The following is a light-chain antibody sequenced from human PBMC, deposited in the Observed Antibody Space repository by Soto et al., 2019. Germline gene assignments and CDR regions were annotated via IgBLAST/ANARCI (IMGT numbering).Light chain of an antibody. CDR3: QQYGSSPWT. J-gene: IGKJ1*01. V-gene: IGKV3-20*01. Sequence: EIVLTQSPGTLSLSPGERATLSCRASQSVSSSYLACYQQKPGQAPRLLIYGASSRATGIPDRFSGSGSGTDFTLTISRLEPEDFEVSYCQQYGSSPWTVGQGTKVEIK. CDR2: GAS. CDR1: QSVSSSY.